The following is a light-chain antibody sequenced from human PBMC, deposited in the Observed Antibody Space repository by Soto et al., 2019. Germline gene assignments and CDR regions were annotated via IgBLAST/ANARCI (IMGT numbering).Light chain of an antibody. V-gene: IGKV1-5*03. CDR2: KAS. J-gene: IGKJ1*01. Sequence: EIRMTQSPATLSASVGDRVTISCRASQTINSWLAWYQQKPGKAPKLLIYKASYLQSWVPSTFSGSGSGTEFTLTISSLQPDDFATYYCQQYKSYSSWTFGQGTKVDI. CDR3: QQYKSYSSWT. CDR1: QTINSW.